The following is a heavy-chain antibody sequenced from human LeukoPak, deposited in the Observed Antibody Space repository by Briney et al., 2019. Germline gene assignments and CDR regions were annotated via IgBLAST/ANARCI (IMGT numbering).Heavy chain of an antibody. Sequence: GESLKISCKGSGYDFAAYWIAWVRQMPGKGLEWMGNINPADSHITYSPSFQGQVTISVDKSISTAYLQWSSLKASDSAMYYCARHYSYAWFGYWGQGSLVTVSS. CDR1: GYDFAAYW. V-gene: IGHV5-51*01. D-gene: IGHD3-16*01. J-gene: IGHJ4*02. CDR3: ARHYSYAWFGY. CDR2: INPADSHI.